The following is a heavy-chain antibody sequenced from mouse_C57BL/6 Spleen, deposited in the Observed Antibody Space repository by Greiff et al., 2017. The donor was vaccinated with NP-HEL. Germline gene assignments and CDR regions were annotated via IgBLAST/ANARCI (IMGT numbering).Heavy chain of an antibody. Sequence: VKLQQSDAELVKPGASVKISCKVSGYTFTDHTIHWMKQRPEQGLEWIGYIYPRDGSTKYNEKFKGMATLTADKSSSTAYMQLNCLTSEDSAVYFGARGSYYSNSFAYWGQGTLVTVSA. CDR3: ARGSYYSNSFAY. CDR1: GYTFTDHT. V-gene: IGHV1-78*01. J-gene: IGHJ3*01. D-gene: IGHD2-5*01. CDR2: IYPRDGST.